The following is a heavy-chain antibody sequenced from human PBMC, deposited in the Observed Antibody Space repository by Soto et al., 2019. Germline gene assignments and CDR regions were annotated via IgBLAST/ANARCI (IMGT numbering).Heavy chain of an antibody. V-gene: IGHV3-21*01. Sequence: GGSLRLSCAVSGFTFSRYSMNWVRQAPGKGLEWVSSISSTSDYIYYADSVQGRFTISRDNAKNSVSLQMNSLRAEDTAIYYCAPGCRATVTLYWGRGTLVTVSS. CDR2: ISSTSDYI. CDR1: GFTFSRYS. CDR3: APGCRATVTLY. D-gene: IGHD4-17*01. J-gene: IGHJ4*02.